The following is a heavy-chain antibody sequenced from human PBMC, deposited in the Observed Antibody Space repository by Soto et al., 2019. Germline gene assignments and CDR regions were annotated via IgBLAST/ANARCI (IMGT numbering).Heavy chain of an antibody. CDR1: GFTFTSSA. V-gene: IGHV1-58*02. CDR3: AAYIEYDYICGSYRYTGYG. J-gene: IGHJ4*02. D-gene: IGHD3-16*02. CDR2: IVVGSGNT. Sequence: GASVKVSCKASGFTFTSSAMQWVRQARGQRLEWIGWIVVGSGNTNYAQKFQERVTITRDMSTSTAYMELSSLRSEDTAVYYCAAYIEYDYICGSYRYTGYGWGQGTLVTVSS.